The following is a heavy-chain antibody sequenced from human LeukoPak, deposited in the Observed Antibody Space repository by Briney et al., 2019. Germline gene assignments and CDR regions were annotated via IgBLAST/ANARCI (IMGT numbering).Heavy chain of an antibody. CDR2: INHSGST. CDR1: GGSFSGYY. CDR3: ARDIRWSTTSWYYYYMDA. Sequence: SETLSLTCAVYGGSFSGYYWNWIRQSPGKGLEWIGEINHSGSTNYNPSLESRVTISVDTSKNQFSLKLSSVTAADTAVYYCARDIRWSTTSWYYYYMDAWGKGTTVTVSS. J-gene: IGHJ6*03. V-gene: IGHV4-34*01. D-gene: IGHD2-2*01.